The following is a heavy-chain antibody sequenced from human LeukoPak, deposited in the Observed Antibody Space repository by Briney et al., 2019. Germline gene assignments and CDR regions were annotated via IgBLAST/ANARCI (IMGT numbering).Heavy chain of an antibody. Sequence: SETLSLTCTVSGGSISSYYWSWIRQPAGKGLEWIGRIYTSGSTNYNPSLKSRVTMSVDTSKNQFSLKLSSVTAADTAAYYCAREAVRELGATFDYWGQGTLVTVSS. V-gene: IGHV4-4*07. CDR3: AREAVRELGATFDY. D-gene: IGHD1-26*01. J-gene: IGHJ4*02. CDR1: GGSISSYY. CDR2: IYTSGST.